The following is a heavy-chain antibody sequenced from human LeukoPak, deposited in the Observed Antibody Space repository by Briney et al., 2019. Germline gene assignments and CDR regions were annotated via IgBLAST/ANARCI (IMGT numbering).Heavy chain of an antibody. V-gene: IGHV4-59*01. J-gene: IGHJ4*02. CDR2: IFWSGTT. D-gene: IGHD5-24*01. CDR1: GGSMSNYY. Sequence: PSETLSLTCTVPGGSMSNYYWTWIRQPPGKGLEWIGHIFWSGTTIHNPSLTSRLTISTDTSRSQFSLKLNSVTAADTAIYYCARAFQYNYGRGPFDYWGQGSLVTVSP. CDR3: ARAFQYNYGRGPFDY.